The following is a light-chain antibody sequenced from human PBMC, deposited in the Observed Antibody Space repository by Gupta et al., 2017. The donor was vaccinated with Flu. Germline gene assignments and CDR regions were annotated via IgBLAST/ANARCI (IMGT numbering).Light chain of an antibody. CDR3: SSYTSGNTLVLF. J-gene: IGLJ2*01. V-gene: IGLV2-14*03. CDR1: SSDVGGYNY. Sequence: TISCTGTSSDVGGYNYVSWYQQHPGKAPNLIIYDVSNRPSGVSNRFSGAKSGNTASLITSGLQVEDEADYYCSSYTSGNTLVLFFGGGTKLTVL. CDR2: DVS.